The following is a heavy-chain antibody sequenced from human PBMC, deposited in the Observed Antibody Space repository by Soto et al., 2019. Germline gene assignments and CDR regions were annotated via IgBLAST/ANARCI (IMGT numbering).Heavy chain of an antibody. CDR3: ARFTNQSREIDY. CDR1: GFSLSASGMC. J-gene: IGHJ4*02. CDR2: IDWDDDK. Sequence: SGPTLGNPTQTLTLTCTFSGFSLSASGMCVTWIRQPPGKALEWLARIDWDDDKYYSTSLKTRLTISKDTSKNQVVLTMTNMDPVDTATYYCARFTNQSREIDYWGQGTLVTVSS. D-gene: IGHD2-2*01. V-gene: IGHV2-70*11.